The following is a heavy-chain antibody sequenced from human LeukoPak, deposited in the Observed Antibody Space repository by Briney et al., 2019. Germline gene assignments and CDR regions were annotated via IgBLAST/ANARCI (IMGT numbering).Heavy chain of an antibody. D-gene: IGHD3-16*01. CDR3: AKDWSPRGYYYMDV. V-gene: IGHV3-30*02. CDR1: GFTFSSYG. Sequence: GGSLRLSCAASGFTFSSYGMHWVRQAPGKGLEWVAFIRYDGSNKYYADSVKGRFTISRDNSKNTLYLQMNSLRAEDTAVYYCAKDWSPRGYYYMDVWGKGTTVTVSS. CDR2: IRYDGSNK. J-gene: IGHJ6*03.